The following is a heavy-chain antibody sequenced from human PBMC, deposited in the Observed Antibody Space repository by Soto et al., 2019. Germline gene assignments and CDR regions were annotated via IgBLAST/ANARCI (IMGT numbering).Heavy chain of an antibody. CDR1: GFTFSSYS. V-gene: IGHV3-48*01. D-gene: IGHD3-10*01. CDR2: ISSSSSTI. J-gene: IGHJ4*02. CDR3: ARDRFSGSGSYYY. Sequence: PGGSLRLSCAASGFTFSSYSMNWVRQAPGKGLEWVSYISSSSSTIYYADSVKGRFTISRDNAKNSLYLQMNSLRAEDTAVYYSARDRFSGSGSYYYWGQGTLVTVSS.